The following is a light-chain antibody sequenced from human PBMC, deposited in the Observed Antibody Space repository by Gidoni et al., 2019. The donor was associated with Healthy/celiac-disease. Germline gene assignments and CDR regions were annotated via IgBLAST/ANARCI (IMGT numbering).Light chain of an antibody. V-gene: IGKV1-39*01. CDR3: QQSYSNPYT. CDR2: AAS. Sequence: DIQMTQSPSSLSASVGDRVTITCRASQSISSYLNWYQQKPGKAPKLLIYAASSLQSGVPSRFSGSGSGTDFTLTISSLQPEDFATYYCQQSYSNPYTFXEXTKLEIK. J-gene: IGKJ2*01. CDR1: QSISSY.